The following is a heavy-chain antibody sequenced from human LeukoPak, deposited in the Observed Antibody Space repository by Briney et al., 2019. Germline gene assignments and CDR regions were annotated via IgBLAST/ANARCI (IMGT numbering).Heavy chain of an antibody. CDR2: IYYSGST. CDR1: GGSMSSSSYY. D-gene: IGHD4-17*01. Sequence: SETLSLTCGVSGGSMSSSSYYWGWIRQPPGKGLEWIGSIYYSGSTYYNPSLKSRVTISVDSSKNQCSLKLSSVTAADTAVYYCARHGTVTHRFDYWGQGTRVSVSS. CDR3: ARHGTVTHRFDY. V-gene: IGHV4-39*01. J-gene: IGHJ4*02.